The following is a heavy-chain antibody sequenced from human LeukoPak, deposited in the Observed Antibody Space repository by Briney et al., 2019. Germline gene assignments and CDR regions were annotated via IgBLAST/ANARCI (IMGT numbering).Heavy chain of an antibody. D-gene: IGHD3-22*01. Sequence: ASVKVSCKASGYTFTGYYMHWVRRAPGQGLEWMGRINPNSGGTNYAQKFQGRVTMTRDTSISTAYMELSRLRSDDTAVYYCARDLQDSSGYYSAVFDAFDIWGQGTMVTVS. V-gene: IGHV1-2*06. CDR1: GYTFTGYY. CDR2: INPNSGGT. J-gene: IGHJ3*02. CDR3: ARDLQDSSGYYSAVFDAFDI.